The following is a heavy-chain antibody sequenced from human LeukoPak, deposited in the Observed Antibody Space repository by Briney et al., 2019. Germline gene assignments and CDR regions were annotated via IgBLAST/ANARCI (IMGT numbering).Heavy chain of an antibody. Sequence: GESLKISCKGSGYSFTRYWIGWVRQMPGKGLEWMGLIYPGDSDTRYSPSFQGQVTISADKSISTAYLQWSSLKALDTAMYYCASFVRTGLPYYFDYWGQGALVTVSS. CDR1: GYSFTRYW. CDR3: ASFVRTGLPYYFDY. D-gene: IGHD3/OR15-3a*01. CDR2: IYPGDSDT. V-gene: IGHV5-51*01. J-gene: IGHJ4*02.